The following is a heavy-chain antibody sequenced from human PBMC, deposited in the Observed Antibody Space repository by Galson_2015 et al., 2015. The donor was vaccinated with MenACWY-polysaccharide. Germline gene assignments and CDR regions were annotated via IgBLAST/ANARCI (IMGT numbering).Heavy chain of an antibody. Sequence: SLRLSCAASGFTFSNYGMAWVRQAPGKGLDWVSAMGRSGTTYYAASVKGRFTISRDNSKNTLYLQMNSLRVEDTAVYYCAREGVCSDGSCYFYDYWGQGTLVTVSS. D-gene: IGHD2-15*01. CDR3: AREGVCSDGSCYFYDY. V-gene: IGHV3-23*01. CDR2: MGRSGTT. CDR1: GFTFSNYG. J-gene: IGHJ4*02.